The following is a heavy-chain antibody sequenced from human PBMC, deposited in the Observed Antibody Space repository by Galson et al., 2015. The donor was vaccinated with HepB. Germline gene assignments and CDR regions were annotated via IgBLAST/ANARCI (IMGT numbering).Heavy chain of an antibody. CDR2: INPNSGGT. CDR1: GYTFTGYY. V-gene: IGHV1-2*02. D-gene: IGHD3-22*01. J-gene: IGHJ3*02. CDR3: ARDRGTMIDLGLFDI. Sequence: SVKVSCKASGYTFTGYYMHWVRQAPGQGLEWMGWINPNSGGTNYAQKFQGRVTMTRDTSISTAYMELSRLRSDDTAVYYCARDRGTMIDLGLFDIWGRGTMVTVSS.